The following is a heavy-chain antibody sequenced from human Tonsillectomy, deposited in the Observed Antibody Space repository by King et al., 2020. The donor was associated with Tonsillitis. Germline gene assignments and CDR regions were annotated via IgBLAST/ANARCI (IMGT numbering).Heavy chain of an antibody. Sequence: QLQESGPGLVKPSETLSLTCTVSDDSITNYYWNWIRQPPGKGLEWIGHIYYNGRTNYNPSLKSRVTISVDKSKNQFSLNLSSVTGADTAVYYCARDRGVSAAHYFAYWGQGTLVTVSS. CDR2: IYYNGRT. CDR1: DDSITNYY. J-gene: IGHJ4*02. D-gene: IGHD6-25*01. CDR3: ARDRGVSAAHYFAY. V-gene: IGHV4-59*01.